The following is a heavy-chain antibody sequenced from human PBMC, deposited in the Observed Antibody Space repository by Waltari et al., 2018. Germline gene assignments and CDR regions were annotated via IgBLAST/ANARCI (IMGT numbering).Heavy chain of an antibody. D-gene: IGHD4-17*01. CDR2: IIPIFGTA. CDR3: ARAINYGGNSEKFDY. J-gene: IGHJ4*02. CDR1: GGTFSSYA. V-gene: IGHV1-69*12. Sequence: QVQLVQSGAEVKKPGSSVKVSCKPSGGTFSSYALSWVRQAPGQGLEWMGGIIPIFGTANYAQKFQGRVTITADESTSTAYMELSSLRSEDTAVYYCARAINYGGNSEKFDYWGQGTLVTVSS.